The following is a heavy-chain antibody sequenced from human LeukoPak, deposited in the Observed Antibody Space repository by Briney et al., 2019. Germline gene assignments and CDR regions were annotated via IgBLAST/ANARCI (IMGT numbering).Heavy chain of an antibody. D-gene: IGHD3-22*01. CDR1: GFTFSSYA. CDR2: ISGSGGST. CDR3: AKDLENYYDSSGDY. V-gene: IGHV3-23*01. Sequence: PGGSLRLSCTASGFTFSSYAMSWVRQAPGKGLEWVSAISGSGGSTYYADSVKGRFTISRDNSKNTLYLQMNSLRAEDTAVYYCAKDLENYYDSSGDYWGQGTLVTVSS. J-gene: IGHJ4*02.